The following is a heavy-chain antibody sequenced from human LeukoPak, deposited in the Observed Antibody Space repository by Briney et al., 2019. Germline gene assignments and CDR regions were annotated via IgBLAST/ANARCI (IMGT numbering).Heavy chain of an antibody. V-gene: IGHV1-8*01. J-gene: IGHJ5*02. D-gene: IGHD3-10*01. Sequence: ASVKVSCKASGFTFTSYDINWVRQASGQGLGWMGWMNPNNGNTGYAQKFQGRVTMTRDTSISTAYMELRGLSSEDTAVYYCVRDGEGVAISVNYWFDPWGQGTLVTVSS. CDR3: VRDGEGVAISVNYWFDP. CDR2: MNPNNGNT. CDR1: GFTFTSYD.